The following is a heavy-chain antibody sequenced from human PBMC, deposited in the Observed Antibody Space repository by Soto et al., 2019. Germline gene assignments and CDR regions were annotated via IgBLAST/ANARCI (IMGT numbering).Heavy chain of an antibody. V-gene: IGHV4-34*01. D-gene: IGHD4-17*01. J-gene: IGHJ6*03. Sequence: SETLSLTCAVYGGSLSGYYWSWIRQPPGKGLEWIGEINHSGSTNYNPSLKSRVTISVDTSKNQFSLKLSSVTAADTAVYYCARGQATVTTYYYYHMDVWGTGTTVTVSS. CDR3: ARGQATVTTYYYYHMDV. CDR1: GGSLSGYY. CDR2: INHSGST.